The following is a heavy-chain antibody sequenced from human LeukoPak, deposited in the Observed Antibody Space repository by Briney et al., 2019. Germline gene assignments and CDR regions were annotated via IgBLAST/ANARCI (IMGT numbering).Heavy chain of an antibody. J-gene: IGHJ4*02. V-gene: IGHV3-48*01. CDR1: GFTFSSYR. CDR2: ISSSSSTI. Sequence: GGSLRLSCAASGFTFSSYRMNWVRQAPGKGLEWVSYISSSSSTIYYADSVKGRFTITRDNAKNSLYLQMNSLRAEDTAVYYCARERCSSTSWSNYFDYWGQGTLVTVSS. D-gene: IGHD2-2*01. CDR3: ARERCSSTSWSNYFDY.